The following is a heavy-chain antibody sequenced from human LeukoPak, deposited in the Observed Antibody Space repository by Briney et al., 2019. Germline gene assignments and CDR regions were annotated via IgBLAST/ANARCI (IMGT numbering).Heavy chain of an antibody. CDR1: GGSFSGYY. Sequence: SETLSLTCAVYGGSFSGYYWSWIRQPPGKGLEWIGEIYHSGSTNYNPSLKSRVTISVDKSKNQFSLKLSSVTAADTAVYYCARVKVFYYDAFDIWGQGTMVTVSS. CDR3: ARVKVFYYDAFDI. CDR2: IYHSGST. D-gene: IGHD1-26*01. V-gene: IGHV4-34*01. J-gene: IGHJ3*02.